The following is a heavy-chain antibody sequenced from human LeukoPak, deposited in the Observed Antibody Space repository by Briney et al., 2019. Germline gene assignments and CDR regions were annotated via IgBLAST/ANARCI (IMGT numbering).Heavy chain of an antibody. Sequence: ASVKDSCKASGYSFSDYAIQWVRQAPGQRLEWMGWINAGNGKTKYSQNFQGRGTITRDRSASTAYMELSSLRSEDTSIYYCARGRWTATETTYYLDYWGQGTLVTVSS. CDR2: INAGNGKT. CDR3: ARGRWTATETTYYLDY. CDR1: GYSFSDYA. V-gene: IGHV1-3*01. J-gene: IGHJ4*02. D-gene: IGHD4-17*01.